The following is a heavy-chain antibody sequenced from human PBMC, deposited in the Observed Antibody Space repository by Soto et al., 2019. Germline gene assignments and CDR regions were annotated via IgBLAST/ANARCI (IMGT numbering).Heavy chain of an antibody. Sequence: GESLKISCKGSGYSFTSYWIGWVRQMPGKGLEWMGIIYPGDSDTRYSPSFQGQVTISADKSISAAYLQWSSLKASDTAMYYCARLAYCGGDCSNDAFDIWGQGTMVTVSS. CDR3: ARLAYCGGDCSNDAFDI. CDR1: GYSFTSYW. CDR2: IYPGDSDT. D-gene: IGHD2-21*02. J-gene: IGHJ3*02. V-gene: IGHV5-51*01.